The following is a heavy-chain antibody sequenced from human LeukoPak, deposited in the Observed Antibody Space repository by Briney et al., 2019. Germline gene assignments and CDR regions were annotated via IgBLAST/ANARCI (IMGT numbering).Heavy chain of an antibody. D-gene: IGHD6-13*01. CDR1: GFFFTNAW. Sequence: GGSLRLSCTASGFFFTNAWMSWVRQAPGKGLEWVGRIKSKADGGTTDYAAPVNGRFTISREDSKDTLDLQMNDLKSEDTAIYYCATDTPFPVPPRITAGGTPFDCWGQGTLVTVSS. CDR3: ATDTPFPVPPRITAGGTPFDC. CDR2: IKSKADGGTT. V-gene: IGHV3-15*01. J-gene: IGHJ4*02.